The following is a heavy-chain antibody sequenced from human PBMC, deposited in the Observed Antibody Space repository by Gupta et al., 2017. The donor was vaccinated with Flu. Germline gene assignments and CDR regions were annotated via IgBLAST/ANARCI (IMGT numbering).Heavy chain of an antibody. CDR1: GFTFSSYS. V-gene: IGHV3-21*01. CDR3: ASTMGDLPIDYRGGVYYYGMDV. D-gene: IGHD3-10*01. CDR2: ISSSSSYI. Sequence: EVQLVESGGGLVKPGGSLRPSCAASGFTFSSYSMNWVRQAPGKGLEWVSSISSSSSYIYYADSVKGRFTISRDNAKNSLYLQMNSLRAEDTAVYYCASTMGDLPIDYRGGVYYYGMDVWGQGTTVTVSS. J-gene: IGHJ6*02.